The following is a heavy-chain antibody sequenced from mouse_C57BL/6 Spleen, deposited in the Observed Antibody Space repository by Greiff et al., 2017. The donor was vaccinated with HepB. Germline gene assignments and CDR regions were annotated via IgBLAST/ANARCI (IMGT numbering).Heavy chain of an antibody. CDR3: AEGGIKRAMDY. Sequence: EVQGVESGPGMVKPSQSLSLTCTVTGYSITSGYDWHWIRHFPGNKLEWMGYISYSGSTNYNPSLKSRISITHDTSKNHFFLKLNSVTTEDTATYYCAEGGIKRAMDYWGQGTSVTVSS. V-gene: IGHV3-1*01. D-gene: IGHD2-4*01. J-gene: IGHJ4*01. CDR1: GYSITSGYD. CDR2: ISYSGST.